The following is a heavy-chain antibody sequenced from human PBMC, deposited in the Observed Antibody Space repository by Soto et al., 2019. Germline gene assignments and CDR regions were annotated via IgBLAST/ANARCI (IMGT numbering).Heavy chain of an antibody. D-gene: IGHD6-19*01. CDR3: ARPTIAVAGYYFDY. Sequence: QVQLQQWGAGLLKPSETLSLTCAVYGGSFSGYYWSWIRQPPGKGLEWIGEINHSGSTNYNPSLKSRVTISVDTSKNQFSLKLSSVTAADTAVYYCARPTIAVAGYYFDYWGQGTLVTVSS. J-gene: IGHJ4*02. CDR1: GGSFSGYY. CDR2: INHSGST. V-gene: IGHV4-34*01.